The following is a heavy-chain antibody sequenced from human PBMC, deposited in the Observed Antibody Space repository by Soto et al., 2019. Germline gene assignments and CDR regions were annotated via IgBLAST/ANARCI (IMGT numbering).Heavy chain of an antibody. CDR1: GGSISSYY. CDR3: ARGSQARYGMNV. Sequence: QVQLQESGPGLVKPSETLSLTCTVSGGSISSYYWSWIRQPPGKGLEWIGYMYNSGSINYNPSLKSRVTISVDTSKNQFSLKLNSVTAADTAVYYCARGSQARYGMNVWGQGTTVTVSS. CDR2: MYNSGSI. V-gene: IGHV4-59*01. J-gene: IGHJ6*02.